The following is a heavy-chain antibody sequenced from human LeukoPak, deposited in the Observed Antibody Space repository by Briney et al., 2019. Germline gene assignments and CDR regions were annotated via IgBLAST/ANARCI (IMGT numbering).Heavy chain of an antibody. J-gene: IGHJ4*02. Sequence: GASVKVSCKASGYTLTCYYMHWARQAPGQGLEWMGRINPNNGDTKYAQKFQGRVTMTRDTSINTAYMELSSLGSDDTAVYYCARSFYDTSGYYLDSWGQGTLVAVSS. CDR1: GYTLTCYY. D-gene: IGHD3-22*01. CDR2: INPNNGDT. CDR3: ARSFYDTSGYYLDS. V-gene: IGHV1-2*06.